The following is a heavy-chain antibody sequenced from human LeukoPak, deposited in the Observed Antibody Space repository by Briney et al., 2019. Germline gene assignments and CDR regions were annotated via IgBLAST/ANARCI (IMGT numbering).Heavy chain of an antibody. Sequence: GGSLRLSCAASGFTFSSYSMNWVRQAPGKGLEWVSSISSSSSYIYYADSVKGRFTISRDNAKNSLYLQMNSLRAEDTAVYYCARDGGLVTPDGFDIWGQGTMVTVSS. D-gene: IGHD2-21*02. CDR2: ISSSSSYI. CDR1: GFTFSSYS. V-gene: IGHV3-21*01. CDR3: ARDGGLVTPDGFDI. J-gene: IGHJ3*02.